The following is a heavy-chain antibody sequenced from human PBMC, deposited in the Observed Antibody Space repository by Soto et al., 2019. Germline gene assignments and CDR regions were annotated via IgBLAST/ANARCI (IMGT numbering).Heavy chain of an antibody. CDR3: AKDLGMATIGYYYYGMDV. D-gene: IGHD5-12*01. V-gene: IGHV3-23*01. Sequence: PGGSLRLSCAASGFTFSSYAMSWVRRAPGKGLEWVSATSGSGGSTYYADSVKGRFTISRDNSKNTLYLQMNSLRAEDTAVYYCAKDLGMATIGYYYYGMDVWGQGTTVTVSS. J-gene: IGHJ6*02. CDR2: TSGSGGST. CDR1: GFTFSSYA.